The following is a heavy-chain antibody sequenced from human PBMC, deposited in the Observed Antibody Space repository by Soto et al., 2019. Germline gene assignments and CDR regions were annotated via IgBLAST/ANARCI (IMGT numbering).Heavy chain of an antibody. CDR1: GGSFSAYY. CDR2: INHSRST. D-gene: IGHD6-6*01. CDR3: ARTSRFEY. V-gene: IGHV4-34*01. J-gene: IGHJ4*02. Sequence: QVLLQQWGAGLLKPSETLSLTCAVYGGSFSAYYWSWIRQPPGKGLEWIGEINHSRSTNYNPSLKSRFTISVDTSKNQFSLKLSSVTAADTAVYYCARTSRFEYWGQGTLVTVSS.